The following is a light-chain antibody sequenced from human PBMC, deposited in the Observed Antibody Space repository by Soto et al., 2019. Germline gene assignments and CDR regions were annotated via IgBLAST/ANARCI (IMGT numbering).Light chain of an antibody. V-gene: IGKV1-39*01. J-gene: IGKJ4*01. CDR3: QQSYSTPLT. CDR1: QSISSY. Sequence: DIQMTQSPSSLSASVGDRFTITCRASQSISSYLNWYQQKPGKAHKLLIYAAASLKSGVPYRFGGSGSGTDVTLTISSLQTEDFPTYYCQQSYSTPLTLGGGTKVDI. CDR2: AAA.